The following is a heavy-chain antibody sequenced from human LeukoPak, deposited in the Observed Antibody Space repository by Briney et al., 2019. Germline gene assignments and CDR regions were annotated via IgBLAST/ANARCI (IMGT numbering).Heavy chain of an antibody. Sequence: MASQTLSLTCTVSGGSISSGDYGWSWVRQPPGKGLEWIGYIYYSGSTYYNPSLKSRLTLSVDTSKNQFSLKLSSVTAADTAVYYCARDGPYFDYWGQGTLVTVSS. CDR1: GGSISSGDYG. J-gene: IGHJ4*02. CDR3: ARDGPYFDY. V-gene: IGHV4-30-4*01. CDR2: IYYSGST.